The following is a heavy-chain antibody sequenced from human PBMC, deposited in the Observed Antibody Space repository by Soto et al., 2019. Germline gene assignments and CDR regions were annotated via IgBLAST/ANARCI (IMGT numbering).Heavy chain of an antibody. CDR3: ARADLYDYLWGTFRYTYFDY. D-gene: IGHD3-16*02. J-gene: IGHJ4*02. CDR1: GFTFSSYA. Sequence: PSETLRLSCAASGFTFSSYAMSWVRQAPGKGLEWVSSISGSGGNTYHADSVKGRFTISRDNSKKTLYLQMSSLRADDTAVYYCARADLYDYLWGTFRYTYFDYWGQGTLVTVSS. V-gene: IGHV3-23*01. CDR2: ISGSGGNT.